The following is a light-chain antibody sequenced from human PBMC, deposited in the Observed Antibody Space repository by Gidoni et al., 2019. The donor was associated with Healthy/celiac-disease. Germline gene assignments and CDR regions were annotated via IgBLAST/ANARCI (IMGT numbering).Light chain of an antibody. Sequence: EIVLTQSPGTLSLSPGERATLSCRASQSVSSSYFAWYQQKPGQAPRRLIYGASSRATGIPDRFSGSGSGTDFTLTISRLEPEDFAVYYCQQYGSVYTFGQGTKLEIK. CDR3: QQYGSVYT. CDR2: GAS. J-gene: IGKJ2*01. CDR1: QSVSSSY. V-gene: IGKV3-20*01.